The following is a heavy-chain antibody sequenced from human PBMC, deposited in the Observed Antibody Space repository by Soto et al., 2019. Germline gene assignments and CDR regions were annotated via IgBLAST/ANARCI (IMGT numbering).Heavy chain of an antibody. Sequence: PSETLSLTCTVSGGSVSSGSYYWSWIRQPPGKGLEWIGYIYYSGSTNYNPSLKSRVTISVDTSKNQFSLKLSSVTAADTAVYYCARSPEREPDNWFDPWGQGTLVTVSS. D-gene: IGHD1-26*01. CDR1: GGSVSSGSYY. J-gene: IGHJ5*02. CDR3: ARSPEREPDNWFDP. V-gene: IGHV4-61*01. CDR2: IYYSGST.